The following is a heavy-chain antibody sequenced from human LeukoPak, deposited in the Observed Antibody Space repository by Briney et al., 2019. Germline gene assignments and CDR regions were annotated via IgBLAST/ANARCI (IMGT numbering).Heavy chain of an antibody. J-gene: IGHJ4*02. V-gene: IGHV1-69*05. Sequence: SVKVSCKASGGTFSSYAISWVRQAPGQGLEWMGRIIPIFGTANYAQTFQGRVTITTDESTSTAYMELSSLRSEDTAVYYCARMHNYYDSSGYPSSSDYWGQGTLVTVSS. CDR3: ARMHNYYDSSGYPSSSDY. CDR2: IIPIFGTA. CDR1: GGTFSSYA. D-gene: IGHD3-22*01.